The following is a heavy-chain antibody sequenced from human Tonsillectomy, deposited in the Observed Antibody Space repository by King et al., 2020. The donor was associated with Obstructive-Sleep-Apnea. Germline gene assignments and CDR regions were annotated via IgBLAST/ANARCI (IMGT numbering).Heavy chain of an antibody. Sequence: GGGGGGPGGARRRACAAAGFTVRSAGMHGVRQAPGTGLEWVALLRSDGSNHYYADSVKGRFTISRDNSKNTLYLQMNSLRAEDTAVYYCAKDRQLLPFDYWGQGTLVTVSS. CDR1: GFTVRSAG. J-gene: IGHJ4*02. CDR3: AKDRQLLPFDY. CDR2: LRSDGSNH. V-gene: IGHV3-30*02. D-gene: IGHD5-24*01.